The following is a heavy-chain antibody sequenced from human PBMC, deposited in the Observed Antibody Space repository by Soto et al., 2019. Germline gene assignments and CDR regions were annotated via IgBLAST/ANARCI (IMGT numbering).Heavy chain of an antibody. CDR2: IYVGHSDT. V-gene: IGHV5-51*01. CDR1: GYSFTSYW. J-gene: IGHJ4*02. Sequence: PGESLKISCKGSGYSFTSYWIGWVRQMPGKGLEWMGIIYVGHSDTRYSPSFQGQVTISADKSITTAYLQWSSLKASETAMYYFARRPKYFDSVVSPHHYFDYWGQGTLVTVSS. D-gene: IGHD3-9*01. CDR3: ARRPKYFDSVVSPHHYFDY.